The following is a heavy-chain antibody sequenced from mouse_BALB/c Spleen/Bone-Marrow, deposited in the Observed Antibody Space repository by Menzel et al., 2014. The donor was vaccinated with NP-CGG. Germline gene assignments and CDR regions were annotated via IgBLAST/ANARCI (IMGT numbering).Heavy chain of an antibody. CDR3: ANYYYGSSLFAY. CDR1: GFNIKDTY. CDR2: IDPANGNT. D-gene: IGHD1-1*01. J-gene: IGHJ3*01. Sequence: EVKLMESGAELVKPGASVKLSCTASGFNIKDTYMHWVKQRPEQGLEWIGRIDPANGNTKYGPKFQGKATITADTSSNTAYLQLSSLTSEDTAVYYCANYYYGSSLFAYWGQGTLVTVSA. V-gene: IGHV14-3*02.